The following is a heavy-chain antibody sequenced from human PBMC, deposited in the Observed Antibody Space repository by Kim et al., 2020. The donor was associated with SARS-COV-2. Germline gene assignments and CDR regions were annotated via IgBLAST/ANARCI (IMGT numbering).Heavy chain of an antibody. V-gene: IGHV3-23*01. CDR3: AKDPVLRYFDWLLSSYYFDY. J-gene: IGHJ4*02. D-gene: IGHD3-9*01. Sequence: RFTISRDNSKNTLYLQMNSLRAEDTAVYYCAKDPVLRYFDWLLSSYYFDYWGQGTLVTVSS.